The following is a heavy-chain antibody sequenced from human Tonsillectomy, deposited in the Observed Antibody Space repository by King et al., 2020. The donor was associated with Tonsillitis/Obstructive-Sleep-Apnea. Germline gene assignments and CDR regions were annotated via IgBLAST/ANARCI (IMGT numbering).Heavy chain of an antibody. J-gene: IGHJ6*03. CDR1: GGSISSGGYY. CDR2: IYYSGST. CDR3: AILECSSTSCDGIYYYYIDV. D-gene: IGHD2-2*01. V-gene: IGHV4-31*03. Sequence: PLQESGPGLVKPSQTLSLTCTVSGGSISSGGYYWSWIRQHPGKGLEWIGYIYYSGSTYYNPSLKSRVTISVDTSKNQFSLNLSSVTAADTAVYYCAILECSSTSCDGIYYYYIDVVGKGTTGTGSS.